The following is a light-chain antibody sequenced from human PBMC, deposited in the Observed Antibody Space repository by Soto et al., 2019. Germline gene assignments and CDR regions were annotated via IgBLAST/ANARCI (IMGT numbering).Light chain of an antibody. J-gene: IGKJ5*01. CDR1: QIVDNN. Sequence: EIVMTQSPVTLSASPGESATLSCRASQIVDNNLAWYQQKPGQAPRLLIVGSFARATGIPARFSGSGSGSEFTITISGMQSEDFAVYYCQQYNDRPPITFGQGTRLEIK. CDR3: QQYNDRPPIT. V-gene: IGKV3-15*01. CDR2: GSF.